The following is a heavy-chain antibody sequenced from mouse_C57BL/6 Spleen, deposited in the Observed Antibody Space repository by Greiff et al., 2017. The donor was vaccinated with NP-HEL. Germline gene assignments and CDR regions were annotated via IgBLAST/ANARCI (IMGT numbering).Heavy chain of an antibody. Sequence: VQVVESGPGLVKPSQSLSLTCSVTGYSITSGYYWNWIRQFPGNKLEWMGYISYDGSNNYNPSLKNRISITRDTSKNQFFLKLNSVATEDTATYYCASSSYLDYWGQGTTLTVSS. CDR1: GYSITSGYY. CDR3: ASSSYLDY. V-gene: IGHV3-6*01. CDR2: ISYDGSN. D-gene: IGHD1-1*01. J-gene: IGHJ2*01.